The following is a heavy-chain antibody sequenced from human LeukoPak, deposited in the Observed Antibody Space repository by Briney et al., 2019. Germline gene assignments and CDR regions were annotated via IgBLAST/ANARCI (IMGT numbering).Heavy chain of an antibody. D-gene: IGHD4-11*01. Sequence: ASVQVSCKASGGTFSSYAISWVRQAPGQGLEWMGGIIPIFGTANYAQKFQGRVTITADESTSTAYMELSSLRSEDTAVYYCASVTVTTWTPDGHMDVWGKGTTVTVSS. V-gene: IGHV1-69*13. CDR3: ASVTVTTWTPDGHMDV. J-gene: IGHJ6*03. CDR2: IIPIFGTA. CDR1: GGTFSSYA.